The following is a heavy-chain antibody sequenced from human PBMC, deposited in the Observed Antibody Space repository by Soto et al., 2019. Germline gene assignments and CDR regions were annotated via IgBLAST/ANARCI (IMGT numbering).Heavy chain of an antibody. V-gene: IGHV1-24*01. CDR2: FDPEDGET. J-gene: IGHJ6*03. CDR3: ATEGSRHWNSSVMDV. D-gene: IGHD1-7*01. Sequence: GASVKVSCKVSGYTLTELSVHWVRQAPGKGLEWMGGFDPEDGETIYAQKFQGRVTMTEDTSTDTAYMELSSLRSEDTAVYYCATEGSRHWNSSVMDVWAKRTTVTVSS. CDR1: GYTLTELS.